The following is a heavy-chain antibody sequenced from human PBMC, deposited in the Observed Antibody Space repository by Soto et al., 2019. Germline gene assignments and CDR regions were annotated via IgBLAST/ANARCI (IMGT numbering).Heavy chain of an antibody. CDR2: MNPNSGNT. CDR1: GYTFTSYD. V-gene: IGHV1-8*01. J-gene: IGHJ4*02. D-gene: IGHD3-10*01. Sequence: QVQLVQSGAEVKKPGASVKVSCKASGYTFTSYDINWVRQATGQGLEWMGWMNPNSGNTGYAQKFQGRVTMTRKTSISTAYMELSSLRSEDTAVYYCARGPEGYYGSGSYYFDYWGQGTLVTVSS. CDR3: ARGPEGYYGSGSYYFDY.